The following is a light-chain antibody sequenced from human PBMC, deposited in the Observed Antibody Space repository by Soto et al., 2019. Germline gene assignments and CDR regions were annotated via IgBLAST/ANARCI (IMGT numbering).Light chain of an antibody. Sequence: QSVLTQPASVSGSPGQSITISCTGTSGDIGSYNRVSWYQQHPGKAPKLILFGVYDRPSGISDRFSGSKSGNTASLTIFGLQAEDEADYYCSSYTSSSTYVCGTGTKVTVL. CDR3: SSYTSSSTYV. CDR1: SGDIGSYNR. CDR2: GVY. J-gene: IGLJ1*01. V-gene: IGLV2-14*03.